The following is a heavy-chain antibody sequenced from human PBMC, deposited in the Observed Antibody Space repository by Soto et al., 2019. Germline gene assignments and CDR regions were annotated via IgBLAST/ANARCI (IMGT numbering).Heavy chain of an antibody. CDR2: INHSGST. V-gene: IGHV4-34*01. Sequence: SETRSVTCAGYGGSFSGYYWSWIRQPPGKGLEWIGEINHSGSTNYNPSLKSRVTISVDTSKNQFSLKLSSVTAADTAVYYCACNFWRGFRFDYWGQGTLVTGSS. CDR3: ACNFWRGFRFDY. CDR1: GGSFSGYY. J-gene: IGHJ4*02. D-gene: IGHD3-3*01.